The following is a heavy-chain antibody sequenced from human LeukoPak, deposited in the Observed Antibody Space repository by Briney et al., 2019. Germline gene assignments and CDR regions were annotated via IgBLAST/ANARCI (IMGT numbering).Heavy chain of an antibody. V-gene: IGHV1-2*02. CDR1: GYTFTGYY. J-gene: IGHJ3*02. D-gene: IGHD2-2*02. Sequence: ASVKVSCKASGYTFTGYYMHWVRQAPGQGLEWMGWINPNSGGTNYAQKFQGRVTMTRDTSISTAYMELSRLRSDDTAVYYCARDRREYQLLYDAFDIWGQGTMVTVSS. CDR3: ARDRREYQLLYDAFDI. CDR2: INPNSGGT.